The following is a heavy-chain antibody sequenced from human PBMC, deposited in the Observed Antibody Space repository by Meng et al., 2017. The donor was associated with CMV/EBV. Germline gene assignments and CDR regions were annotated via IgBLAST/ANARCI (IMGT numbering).Heavy chain of an antibody. Sequence: GESLKISCAASGFTFSSYWMSWVRQAPGKGLEWVANIKQDGSEKYYVDSVKGRFTISRDNAKNSLYLQMNSLRAEDTAVYYCAREFRNGSYLRHWYFDLWGRGTPVTVSS. J-gene: IGHJ2*01. CDR3: AREFRNGSYLRHWYFDL. D-gene: IGHD1-26*01. CDR2: IKQDGSEK. V-gene: IGHV3-7*01. CDR1: GFTFSSYW.